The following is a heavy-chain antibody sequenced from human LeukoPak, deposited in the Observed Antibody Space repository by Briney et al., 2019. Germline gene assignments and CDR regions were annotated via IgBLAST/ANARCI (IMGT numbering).Heavy chain of an antibody. D-gene: IGHD2-15*01. CDR3: AKWALIDASAFDI. CDR1: GSIFSAYT. Sequence: PGGSLRLSCAVSGSIFSAYTMAWVRQAPGKGLEWVSITGRTILYADSVRGRFIISRDNSKNTLYLQLNSLRVDDTAVYYCAKWALIDASAFDIWGQGTMVTVSS. CDR2: TGRTI. V-gene: IGHV3-23*01. J-gene: IGHJ3*02.